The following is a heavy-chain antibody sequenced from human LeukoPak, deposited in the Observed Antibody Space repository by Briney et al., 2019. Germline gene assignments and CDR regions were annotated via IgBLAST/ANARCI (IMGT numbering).Heavy chain of an antibody. CDR3: TRGGSSYYAGWSDP. CDR2: ISGSGGST. D-gene: IGHD3-10*01. Sequence: GGSLRLSCAASGFTFSNYAMSWVRQAPGKGLEWVSGISGSGGSTNYADSVKGRFTISRDNSKNTLYLQMNSLRAEDTALYYCTRGGSSYYAGWSDPWGQGSLVTVSS. CDR1: GFTFSNYA. V-gene: IGHV3-23*01. J-gene: IGHJ5*02.